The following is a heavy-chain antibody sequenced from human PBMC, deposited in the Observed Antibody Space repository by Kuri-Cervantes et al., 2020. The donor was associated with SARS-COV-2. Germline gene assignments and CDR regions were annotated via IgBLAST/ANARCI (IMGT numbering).Heavy chain of an antibody. CDR2: IYYSGNT. CDR3: ARTLPRSCSSTSCGRNWFDP. Sequence: WGSLTLSCTVSGGSISSSSYYWGWIRQPPGKGLEWIGSIYYSGNTYYSPSLKSRVTISVDTSKNQFSLKLSSVTAADTAVYYCARTLPRSCSSTSCGRNWFDPWGQGTLVTVSS. CDR1: GGSISSSSYY. J-gene: IGHJ5*02. V-gene: IGHV4-39*07. D-gene: IGHD2-2*01.